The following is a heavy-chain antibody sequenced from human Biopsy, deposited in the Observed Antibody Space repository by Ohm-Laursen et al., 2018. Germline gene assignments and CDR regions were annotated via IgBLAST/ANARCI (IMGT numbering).Heavy chain of an antibody. CDR3: ARLAQIYGDSPFDP. J-gene: IGHJ5*02. Sequence: SSVKVSCNASGAIFSNYAITWVRQAPGQGLEWMGGIIPLFGAPNYAQKFQGRLTITADESKSTTYMELSSLRSEDTAVYYCARLAQIYGDSPFDPWSQGTLVTVSS. D-gene: IGHD4-17*01. V-gene: IGHV1-69*01. CDR1: GAIFSNYA. CDR2: IIPLFGAP.